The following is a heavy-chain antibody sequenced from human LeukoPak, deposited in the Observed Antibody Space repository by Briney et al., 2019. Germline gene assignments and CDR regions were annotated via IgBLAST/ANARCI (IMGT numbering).Heavy chain of an antibody. CDR2: INHSGST. CDR3: ARSSGYQDY. J-gene: IGHJ4*02. D-gene: IGHD3-22*01. CDR1: GGSFSGYY. V-gene: IGHV4-34*01. Sequence: PSETLSLTCAVYGGSFSGYYWSWIRQPPGKGLEWIGEINHSGSTNYNPSLKSRVTISVDTSKNQFSLKLSSVTAADTAVYYCARSSGYQDYWGQGTLVTVSS.